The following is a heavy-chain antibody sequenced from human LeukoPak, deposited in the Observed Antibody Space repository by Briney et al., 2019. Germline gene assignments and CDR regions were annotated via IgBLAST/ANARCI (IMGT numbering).Heavy chain of an antibody. CDR2: IDHSGST. Sequence: SETLSLTCAVYGGSFSGYYWSWIRQPPGKGLEWIGEIDHSGSTNYNPSLKSRVTISVDTSKNQFSLKLSSVTAADTAVYYCASEPDYQDAFDIWGQGTMVTVSS. J-gene: IGHJ3*02. CDR3: ASEPDYQDAFDI. CDR1: GGSFSGYY. V-gene: IGHV4-34*01. D-gene: IGHD4-11*01.